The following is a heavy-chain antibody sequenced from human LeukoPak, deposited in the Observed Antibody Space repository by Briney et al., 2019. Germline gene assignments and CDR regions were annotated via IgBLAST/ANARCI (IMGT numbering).Heavy chain of an antibody. Sequence: PGGSLRLSCAASRFTFSSYGMHWVRQAPGKGLEWVAFIRFDGSYNYYADSVKGRFTISRDNSKNTLYVQINSLRAEDTAVYYCAKERGAAAATVYFDYWGQGTLVTVSS. D-gene: IGHD6-13*01. J-gene: IGHJ4*02. CDR1: RFTFSSYG. CDR3: AKERGAAAATVYFDY. V-gene: IGHV3-30*02. CDR2: IRFDGSYN.